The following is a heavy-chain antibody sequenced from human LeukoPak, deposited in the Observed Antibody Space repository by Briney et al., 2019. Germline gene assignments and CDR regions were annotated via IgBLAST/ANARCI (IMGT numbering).Heavy chain of an antibody. CDR1: GFTFGDYA. J-gene: IGHJ4*02. D-gene: IGHD2-2*01. CDR3: TRDYDYCSSTSCSGPYYFDY. CDR2: IRSKAYGGTT. Sequence: GGSLRLSCTASGFTFGDYAMSWFRQAPGKGLEWVGFIRSKAYGGTTEYAASVKGRFTISRDDSKSIAYLQMNSLKTEDTAVYYCTRDYDYCSSTSCSGPYYFDYWGQGTLVTVSS. V-gene: IGHV3-49*03.